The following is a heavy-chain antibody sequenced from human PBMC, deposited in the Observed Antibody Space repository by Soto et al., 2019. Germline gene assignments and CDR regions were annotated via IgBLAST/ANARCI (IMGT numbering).Heavy chain of an antibody. CDR3: ARVPDY. CDR2: IHHSGST. Sequence: PSETLSLTCTVSGASIRGYYWSWIRQPPGKGLEWIGFIHHSGSTNYNPSLKSRLTMSVDTSKNQFSLKLSSVTAADTAVYYCARVPDYWGQGILVTVSS. J-gene: IGHJ4*02. V-gene: IGHV4-59*12. D-gene: IGHD2-2*01. CDR1: GASIRGYY.